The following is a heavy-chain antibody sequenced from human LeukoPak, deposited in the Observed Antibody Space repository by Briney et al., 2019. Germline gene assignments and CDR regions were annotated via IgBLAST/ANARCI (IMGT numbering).Heavy chain of an antibody. D-gene: IGHD1-26*01. Sequence: ASVKVSCKASGYTFTNYYFHWVRQAPGQRLEWMGIINPSGGSTTYAQKFQGKITITTDTSTSTVYMELSSLRSEDTAVYYCAGSGGFYYFDYWGQGTLVTVSS. CDR3: AGSGGFYYFDY. CDR1: GYTFTNYY. CDR2: INPSGGST. J-gene: IGHJ4*02. V-gene: IGHV1-46*01.